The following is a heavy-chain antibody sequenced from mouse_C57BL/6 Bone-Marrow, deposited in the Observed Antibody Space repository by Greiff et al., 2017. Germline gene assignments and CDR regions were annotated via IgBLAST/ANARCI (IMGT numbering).Heavy chain of an antibody. Sequence: QVQLKESGPELVKPGASVKISCKASGYAFSSSWMNWVKQRPGKGLEWIGRIYPGDGDTNYNGKFKGKATLTADKSSSTAYMQLSSPKSEDSVVYCCARSRQLRALYYAMDYWGQGTPVTVS. J-gene: IGHJ4*01. CDR1: GYAFSSSW. V-gene: IGHV1-82*01. D-gene: IGHD3-2*02. CDR3: ARSRQLRALYYAMDY. CDR2: IYPGDGDT.